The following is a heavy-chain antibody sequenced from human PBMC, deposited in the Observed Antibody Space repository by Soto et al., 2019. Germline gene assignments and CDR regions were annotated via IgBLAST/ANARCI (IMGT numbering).Heavy chain of an antibody. CDR3: ARTPDYGDYYFDY. J-gene: IGHJ4*02. CDR1: GGSISSGGYY. Sequence: PSETLSLTCTVSGGSISSGGYYWSWIRQHPGKGLEWIGYIYYSGSTYYNPSLKSRVTISVDTSKNQFSLKLSSVTAADTAVYYCARTPDYGDYYFDYWGQGTLVTAPQ. V-gene: IGHV4-31*03. CDR2: IYYSGST. D-gene: IGHD4-17*01.